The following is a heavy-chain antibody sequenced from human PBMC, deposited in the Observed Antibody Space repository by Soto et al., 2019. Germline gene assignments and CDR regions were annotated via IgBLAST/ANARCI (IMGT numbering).Heavy chain of an antibody. D-gene: IGHD6-13*01. J-gene: IGHJ3*02. V-gene: IGHV1-8*01. CDR3: ARGRGSSWTEDDAFDI. Sequence: QVQLVQSGAEVKKPGASVKVSCKASGYTFTSYDINWVRQATGQGLEWMGWMNPNSGNTGYAQKFQGRVTMTRNTSISTAYMELSSLRSEDTAVYYCARGRGSSWTEDDAFDIWGQGTMVTVSS. CDR2: MNPNSGNT. CDR1: GYTFTSYD.